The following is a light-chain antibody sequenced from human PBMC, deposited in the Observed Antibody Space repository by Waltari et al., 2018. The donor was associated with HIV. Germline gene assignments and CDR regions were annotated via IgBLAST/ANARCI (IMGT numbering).Light chain of an antibody. CDR2: AAS. CDR3: QQSYNTPPYT. V-gene: IGKV1-39*01. Sequence: DTQMTQSPSSLSASVGDRVTITCRASQTISSYLNWYQHKPGKAPKLLIYAASTLQSGVPSRFSGSGSGTDFTLTISSLQPEDFATYYCQQSYNTPPYTFGQGTKLEIK. J-gene: IGKJ2*01. CDR1: QTISSY.